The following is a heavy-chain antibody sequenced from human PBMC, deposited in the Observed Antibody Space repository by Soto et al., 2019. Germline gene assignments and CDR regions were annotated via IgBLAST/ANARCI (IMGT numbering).Heavy chain of an antibody. CDR2: IIPIFGTA. J-gene: IGHJ6*02. Sequence: QVQLVQSGADVKKPGSSVKVSCKASGGTFSSYAISWVRQAPGQGLEWMGGIIPIFGTANYAQKFQGRVTITADESTSTAYMELSSLRAEDTAVYYCARVGSMTLYYYYYGMDVWGQGTTVTVSS. CDR1: GGTFSSYA. D-gene: IGHD1-26*01. CDR3: ARVGSMTLYYYYYGMDV. V-gene: IGHV1-69*01.